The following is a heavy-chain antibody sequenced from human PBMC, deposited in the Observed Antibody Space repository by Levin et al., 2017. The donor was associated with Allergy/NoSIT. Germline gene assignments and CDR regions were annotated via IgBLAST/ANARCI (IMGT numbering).Heavy chain of an antibody. V-gene: IGHV1-69*13. CDR3: AREATVANDAFDI. D-gene: IGHD4-23*01. J-gene: IGHJ3*02. CDR2: IIPIFGTA. Sequence: SVKVSCKASGGTFSSYAISWVRQAPGQGLEWMGGIIPIFGTANYAQKFQGRVTITADESTSTAYMELSSLRSEDTAVYYCAREATVANDAFDIWGQGTMVTVSS. CDR1: GGTFSSYA.